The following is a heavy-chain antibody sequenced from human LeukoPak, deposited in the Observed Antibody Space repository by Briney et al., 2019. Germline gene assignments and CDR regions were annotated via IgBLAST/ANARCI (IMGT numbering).Heavy chain of an antibody. J-gene: IGHJ6*02. CDR2: IYYSGST. D-gene: IGHD6-13*01. V-gene: IGHV4-59*01. Sequence: SETLSLTCTVSGGSISSYYWSWIRQPPGKGLEWIGYIYYSGSTNYNPSLKSRVTISVDTSKNQFSLKLRSVTAADTAVYYCARSIAAAGTFGYYGMDVWGQGTTVTVSS. CDR3: ARSIAAAGTFGYYGMDV. CDR1: GGSISSYY.